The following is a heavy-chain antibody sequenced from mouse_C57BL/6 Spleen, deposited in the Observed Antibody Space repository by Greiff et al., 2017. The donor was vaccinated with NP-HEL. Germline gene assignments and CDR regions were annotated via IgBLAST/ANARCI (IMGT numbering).Heavy chain of an antibody. CDR3: ARRGAAQAYFDY. J-gene: IGHJ2*01. CDR1: GYTFTSYW. CDR2: IDPSDSYT. V-gene: IGHV1-69*01. D-gene: IGHD3-2*02. Sequence: QVQLQQPGAELVMPGASVKLSCKASGYTFTSYWMHWVKQRPGQGLEWIGEIDPSDSYTNYNHKFKGKSTLTVDKSSSTAYMQLSSLTSEDSAVYYCARRGAAQAYFDYWGQGTTLTVSS.